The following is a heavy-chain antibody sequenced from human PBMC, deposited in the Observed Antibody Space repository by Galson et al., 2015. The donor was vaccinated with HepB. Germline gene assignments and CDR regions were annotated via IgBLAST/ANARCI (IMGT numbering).Heavy chain of an antibody. CDR3: ARGPIHYYDSSGYFDY. CDR2: ISAYNGNT. J-gene: IGHJ4*02. D-gene: IGHD3-22*01. Sequence: SVKVSCKASGYTFTSYGISWVRQAPGQGLEWMGWISAYNGNTNYAQKLQGRVTMTTDTSTSTAYMELRSLRSDDTAVYYCARGPIHYYDSSGYFDYWGQGTLVTVSS. CDR1: GYTFTSYG. V-gene: IGHV1-18*04.